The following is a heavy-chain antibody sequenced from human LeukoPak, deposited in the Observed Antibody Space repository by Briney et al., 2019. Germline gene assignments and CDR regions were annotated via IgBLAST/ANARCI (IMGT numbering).Heavy chain of an antibody. CDR1: GGSFSGYY. CDR3: ARSRYYYYYYMDV. CDR2: INHSGST. Sequence: SETLSLTCAVYGGSFSGYYWSWIRQPPGKGLEWIGVINHSGSTNYNPSLKSRVTISVDTSKDQFSLKLSSVTAADTAVYYCARSRYYYYYYMDVWGKGTTVTVSS. J-gene: IGHJ6*03. V-gene: IGHV4-34*01.